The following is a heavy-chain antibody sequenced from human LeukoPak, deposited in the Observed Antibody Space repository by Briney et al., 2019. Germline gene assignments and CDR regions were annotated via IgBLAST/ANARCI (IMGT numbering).Heavy chain of an antibody. CDR2: IWYDGSNK. Sequence: GGSLRLSCAASGFTFSSYGMHWVRQAPGKGLEWVAVIWYDGSNKYYADSVKGRFTISRDNSKNTLYLQMNSLRAEDTAVYYCARAFDYYDSSGYSLDYWGQGTLVTVSS. D-gene: IGHD3-22*01. CDR1: GFTFSSYG. CDR3: ARAFDYYDSSGYSLDY. V-gene: IGHV3-33*01. J-gene: IGHJ4*02.